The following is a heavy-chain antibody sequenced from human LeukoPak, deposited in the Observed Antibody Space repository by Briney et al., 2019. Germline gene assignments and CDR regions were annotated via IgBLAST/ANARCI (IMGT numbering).Heavy chain of an antibody. CDR3: AREGYYYDSSGSSFDY. CDR1: GFTFSSYS. Sequence: GGSLRLSCAASGFTFSSYSMNWVRQAPGKGLEWVSSMSSSGSYIYYADSVRGRFTISRDNAKNSLYLQMNSLRAEDTAVYYCAREGYYYDSSGSSFDYWGQGTLVTVSS. CDR2: MSSSGSYI. D-gene: IGHD3-22*01. J-gene: IGHJ4*02. V-gene: IGHV3-21*01.